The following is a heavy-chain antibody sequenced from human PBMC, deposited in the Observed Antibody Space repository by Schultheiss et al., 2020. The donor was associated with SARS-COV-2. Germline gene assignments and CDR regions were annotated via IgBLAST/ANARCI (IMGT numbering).Heavy chain of an antibody. J-gene: IGHJ6*03. CDR3: ARERRDYYYYYYMDV. Sequence: SQTLSLTCPVSGGSISSGGYYWSWIRQHPGKGLEWIGYIYYSGSTYYNPSLKSLVTISVDTSKNQFSLKLSSVTAADTAVYYCARERRDYYYYYYMDVWGKGTTVTVSS. V-gene: IGHV4-31*01. CDR1: GGSISSGGYY. CDR2: IYYSGST.